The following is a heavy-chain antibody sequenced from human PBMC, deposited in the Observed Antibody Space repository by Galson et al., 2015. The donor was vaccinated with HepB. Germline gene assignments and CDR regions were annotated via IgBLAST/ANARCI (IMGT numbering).Heavy chain of an antibody. Sequence: SLRLSCAASGFSFSNYWMHWVRQAPGKGLVWVSRISSDGSSTSYADSVKGRFTISRDNAKNTLYLQMNSLRAEDTAVYYCAREYTSGWDRIDYWGQGTLVTVSS. J-gene: IGHJ4*02. CDR1: GFSFSNYW. V-gene: IGHV3-74*01. D-gene: IGHD6-19*01. CDR3: AREYTSGWDRIDY. CDR2: ISSDGSST.